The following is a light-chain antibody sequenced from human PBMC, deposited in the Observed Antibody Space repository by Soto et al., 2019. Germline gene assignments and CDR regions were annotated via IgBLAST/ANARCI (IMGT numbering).Light chain of an antibody. J-gene: IGLJ2*01. CDR3: PAWDSSTFVV. CDR2: QDN. CDR1: KLGDKY. Sequence: SYELTQPPSVSVSPGQTASITCSGDKLGDKYACWYQQKPGQSPVLVIYQDNKRPSGIPERFSGSNSGNTATLTISGTQAMDEADHYCPAWDSSTFVVFGGGTKVTVL. V-gene: IGLV3-1*01.